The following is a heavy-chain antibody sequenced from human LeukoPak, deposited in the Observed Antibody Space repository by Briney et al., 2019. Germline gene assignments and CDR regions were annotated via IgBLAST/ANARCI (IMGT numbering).Heavy chain of an antibody. CDR2: MSASGGSI. CDR3: AKDRETTASGTFDY. CDR1: GFTFSTYA. Sequence: PGGSLRLSCAASGFTFSTYAMSWVRQAPGKGLEWVSSMSASGGSICYADSVKGRFTISRDNSNNTLYLQMNSLRAEDTAVYYCAKDRETTASGTFDYWGQGTQVTVSS. J-gene: IGHJ4*02. V-gene: IGHV3-23*01. D-gene: IGHD6-13*01.